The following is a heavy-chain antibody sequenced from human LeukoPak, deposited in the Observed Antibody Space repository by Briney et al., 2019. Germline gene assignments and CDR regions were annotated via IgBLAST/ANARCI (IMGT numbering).Heavy chain of an antibody. CDR3: ARDGTSTDDY. J-gene: IGHJ4*02. V-gene: IGHV1-18*01. CDR1: GYTFSNFG. CDR2: IRGNNDNP. Sequence: ASVKVSCKTSGYTFSNFGINWVRQAPGQGLAWMGWIRGNNDNPNYGQKFQGRFTVTTDSSTSTAYMELRNLTFDDTAVFYCARDGTSTDDYWGRGTLVSVSS. D-gene: IGHD2-2*01.